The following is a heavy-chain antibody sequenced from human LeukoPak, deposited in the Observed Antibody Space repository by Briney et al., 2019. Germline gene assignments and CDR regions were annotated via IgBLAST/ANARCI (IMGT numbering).Heavy chain of an antibody. CDR3: ARDRADYYDSSGYNLGYYGMDV. J-gene: IGHJ6*02. CDR2: IYTNGGT. Sequence: SETLSLTCTVSGGSISNSYWSWIRQPPGKGLEWIGYIYTNGGTNYNPSLDSRVTISVDTSKKQFSLKLSSVTATDTAVYYCARDRADYYDSSGYNLGYYGMDVWGQGTTVTVSS. CDR1: GGSISNSY. D-gene: IGHD3-22*01. V-gene: IGHV4-4*09.